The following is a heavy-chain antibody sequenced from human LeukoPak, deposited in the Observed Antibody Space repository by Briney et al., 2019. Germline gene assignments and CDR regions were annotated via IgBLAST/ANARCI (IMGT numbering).Heavy chain of an antibody. Sequence: GGSLRLSCAASGFTFSSYEMNWVRPAPGNGLEWVSYISSSGSTIYYADSVKGRFTISRDNAKNSRYLQMNSLRAEDTAVYYCARRPYYYDSLDYWGQGTLVTVSS. CDR3: ARRPYYYDSLDY. CDR2: ISSSGSTI. V-gene: IGHV3-48*03. CDR1: GFTFSSYE. J-gene: IGHJ4*02. D-gene: IGHD3-22*01.